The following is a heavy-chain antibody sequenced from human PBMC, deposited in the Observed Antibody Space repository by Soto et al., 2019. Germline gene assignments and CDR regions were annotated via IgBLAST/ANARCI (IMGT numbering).Heavy chain of an antibody. CDR2: ISHSGSI. CDR3: APWPGKGAY. Sequence: QVQLQQWGAGLLKPSETLSLTCAVYGGSFNNYYWSWIRQPPGKGLEWIGEISHSGSINYNPSLESRVTISVDTSKNQLSLKLTSMTAADTAVYYCAPWPGKGAYWGQGTLVTVSS. CDR1: GGSFNNYY. D-gene: IGHD3-10*01. J-gene: IGHJ4*02. V-gene: IGHV4-34*01.